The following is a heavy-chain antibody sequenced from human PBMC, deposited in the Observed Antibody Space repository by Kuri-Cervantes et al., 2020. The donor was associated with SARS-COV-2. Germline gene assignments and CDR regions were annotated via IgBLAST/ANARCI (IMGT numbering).Heavy chain of an antibody. CDR1: GGSFSGYY. D-gene: IGHD2-21*01. CDR2: INHSGST. CDR3: ARAAYCGGDCYYCFDY. V-gene: IGHV4-34*01. Sequence: SETLSLTCAVYGGSFSGYYWSWIRQPPGKGLEWIGEINHSGSTNYNPSLKSRVTISVDTSKNQFSLKLSSVTAADTAVYYCARAAYCGGDCYYCFDYWGQGTLVTSPQ. J-gene: IGHJ4*02.